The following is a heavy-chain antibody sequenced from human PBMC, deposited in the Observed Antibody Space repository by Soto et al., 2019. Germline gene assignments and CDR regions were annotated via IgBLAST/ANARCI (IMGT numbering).Heavy chain of an antibody. CDR2: INHSGST. J-gene: IGHJ4*02. D-gene: IGHD5-18*01. V-gene: IGHV4-34*01. CDR3: ASLYSYDPGFDY. CDR1: GGSFSGYY. Sequence: SETLSLTCAVYGGSFSGYYWSWIRQPPGKGLEWIGEINHSGSTNYNPSLKSRVTISEDTSKNQFSLKLSSVTAADTAVYYCASLYSYDPGFDYWGQGTLVTVSS.